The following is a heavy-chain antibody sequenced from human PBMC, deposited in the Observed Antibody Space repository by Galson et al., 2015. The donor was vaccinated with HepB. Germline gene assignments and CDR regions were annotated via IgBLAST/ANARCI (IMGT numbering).Heavy chain of an antibody. D-gene: IGHD2-8*02. CDR1: GGSVSSGGYL. V-gene: IGHV4-30-2*01. CDR2: ISQSGTT. Sequence: TLSLTCTVSGGSVSSGGYLWAWIRQPPGKGLEWIGYISQSGTTSYNTSLKSRLTISLDRSKNQFFLNLNSVTAADTAVYYCVRSPGLFWGQGTLVTVSS. J-gene: IGHJ4*02. CDR3: VRSPGLF.